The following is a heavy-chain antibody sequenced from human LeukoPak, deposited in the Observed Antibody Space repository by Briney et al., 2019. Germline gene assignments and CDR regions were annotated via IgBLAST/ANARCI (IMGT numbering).Heavy chain of an antibody. J-gene: IGHJ4*02. CDR3: GRDLSGWYGPDY. CDR1: GFTFSDYY. CDR2: ISSSGSTI. D-gene: IGHD6-19*01. V-gene: IGHV3-11*01. Sequence: PGGSLRLSCAASGFTFSDYYMSWIRQAPGKGLEWVSYISSSGSTIYYADSVKGRFTISRDNAKNSLYLQMDSLRAEDTALYYCGRDLSGWYGPDYWGQGTLVTVSS.